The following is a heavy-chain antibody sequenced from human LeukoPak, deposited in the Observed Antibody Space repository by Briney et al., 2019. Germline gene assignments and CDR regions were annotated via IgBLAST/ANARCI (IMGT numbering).Heavy chain of an antibody. V-gene: IGHV1-2*02. J-gene: IGHJ4*02. D-gene: IGHD3-16*01. CDR3: ARDMAKSWGGVYL. CDR2: INPNSGGT. Sequence: GASVKVSCKASGYIFTDYYMHWVRQAPGQGLEWMGWINPNSGGTNYAQKFQGRGTLTTDTSVSTAYMELRRLTSDDTALYSCARDMAKSWGGVYLWGQGTLVTVSS. CDR1: GYIFTDYY.